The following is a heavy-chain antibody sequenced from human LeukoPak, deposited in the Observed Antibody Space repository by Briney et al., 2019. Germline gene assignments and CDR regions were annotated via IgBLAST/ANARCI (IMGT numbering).Heavy chain of an antibody. CDR2: INPSSGGT. CDR3: ARSPRWLQLNAFDI. CDR1: GYTFTGYY. V-gene: IGHV1-2*02. J-gene: IGHJ3*02. Sequence: ASVKVSCKTSGYTFTGYYMHWVRQAPGQGLEWMGWINPSSGGTNYAQKFQGRVTMTRDTSISTAYMELSRLRSDDTAVYYCARSPRWLQLNAFDIWGQGTMVTVSS. D-gene: IGHD5-24*01.